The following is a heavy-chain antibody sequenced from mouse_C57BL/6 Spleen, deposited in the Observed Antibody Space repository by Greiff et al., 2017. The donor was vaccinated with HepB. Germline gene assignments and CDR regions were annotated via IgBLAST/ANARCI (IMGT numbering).Heavy chain of an antibody. CDR1: GYSITSGYY. D-gene: IGHD3-2*02. V-gene: IGHV3-6*01. CDR3: ATQTAQALDY. CDR2: ISYDGSN. Sequence: EVQLQQSGPGLVKPSQSLSLTCSVTGYSITSGYYWNWIRQFPGNKLEWMGYISYDGSNNYNPSLKNRISITRDTSKNQFFLKLNSVTTEDTATYYCATQTAQALDYWGQGTTLTVSS. J-gene: IGHJ2*01.